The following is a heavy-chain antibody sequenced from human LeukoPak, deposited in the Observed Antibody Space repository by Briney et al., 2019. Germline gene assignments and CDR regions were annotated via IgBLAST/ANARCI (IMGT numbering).Heavy chain of an antibody. CDR3: ASPSSSWEYYFDY. D-gene: IGHD6-13*01. Sequence: GGSLRLSCAASGFTFSSYEMNWVRQAPGKGLEWVSGINWNGGSTGYADSVKGRFTISRDNAKNSLYLQMNSLRAEDTAVYYCASPSSSWEYYFDYWGQGTLVTVSS. CDR2: INWNGGST. J-gene: IGHJ4*02. V-gene: IGHV3-20*04. CDR1: GFTFSSYE.